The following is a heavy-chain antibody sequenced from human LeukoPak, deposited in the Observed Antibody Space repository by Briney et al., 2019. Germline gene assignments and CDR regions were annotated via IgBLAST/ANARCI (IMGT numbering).Heavy chain of an antibody. V-gene: IGHV4-59*08. D-gene: IGHD3-22*01. J-gene: IGHJ4*02. Sequence: PSETLSLTCTVSGGSISYYYWSWIRQSPGKGLEWIGYIYYSGSTNFNPSLKSRVTISVDTSKNQFSLNLSSVTAADTAVYYCARHPGRDSSGYYLYYFDYWGQGTLVTVSS. CDR2: IYYSGST. CDR3: ARHPGRDSSGYYLYYFDY. CDR1: GGSISYYY.